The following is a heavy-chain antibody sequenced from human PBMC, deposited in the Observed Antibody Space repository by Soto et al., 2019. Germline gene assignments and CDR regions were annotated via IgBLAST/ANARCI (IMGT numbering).Heavy chain of an antibody. J-gene: IGHJ5*02. CDR1: GESFSAYY. Sequence: QVQLQQWGAGLLKPSETLSLTCAVYGESFSAYYWSWIRQAPGKGLEWIGEITHSGSTNYNPSLKSRVAISVDPSTNPFSLIMTSVAAADTAVYYCARGLGGSTNSNWFDPWGQGNLVTVSS. V-gene: IGHV4-34*01. D-gene: IGHD2-2*01. CDR3: ARGLGGSTNSNWFDP. CDR2: ITHSGST.